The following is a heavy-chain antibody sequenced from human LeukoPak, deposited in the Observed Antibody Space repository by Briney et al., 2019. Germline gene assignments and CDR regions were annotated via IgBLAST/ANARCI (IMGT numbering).Heavy chain of an antibody. CDR2: IIPIFGTA. Sequence: ASVKVSCKASGGTFSSYAISWVRQAPGQGLEWMGGIIPIFGTASYAQKFQGGVTITADESTSTAYMELSSLRSEDTAVYYCARDEPAPNYDILTGYYRNYYYGMDVWGKGTTVTVSS. V-gene: IGHV1-69*13. D-gene: IGHD3-9*01. CDR3: ARDEPAPNYDILTGYYRNYYYGMDV. CDR1: GGTFSSYA. J-gene: IGHJ6*04.